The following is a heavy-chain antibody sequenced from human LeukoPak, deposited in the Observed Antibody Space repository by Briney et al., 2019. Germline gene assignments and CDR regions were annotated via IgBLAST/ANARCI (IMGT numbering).Heavy chain of an antibody. J-gene: IGHJ5*02. V-gene: IGHV1-24*01. D-gene: IGHD7-27*01. CDR3: APLGLGTGGYNWFDP. CDR2: FDPEDGET. CDR1: GYTLTELS. Sequence: GASVKVSCKVSGYTLTELSMHWVRQAPGKGLEWMGGFDPEDGETIYAQKFQGRVTMTEDTSTDTAYMELSSLRSEDTAVYYCAPLGLGTGGYNWFDPWGQGTLVTVSS.